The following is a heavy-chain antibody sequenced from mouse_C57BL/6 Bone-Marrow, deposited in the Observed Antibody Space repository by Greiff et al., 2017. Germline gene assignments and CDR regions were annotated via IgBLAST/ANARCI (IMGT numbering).Heavy chain of an antibody. J-gene: IGHJ2*01. V-gene: IGHV1-81*01. CDR1: GYTFTSYG. CDR3: ARRDVYYVDFDY. CDR2: IYPRSGNT. D-gene: IGHD2-3*01. Sequence: QVQLQQSGAELARPGASVKLSCKASGYTFTSYGISWVKQRTGQGLEWIGEIYPRSGNTYYNEKFKGKATLTADKSSSTAYMELRSLTSEDSAVYFCARRDVYYVDFDYWGQGTTLTVSS.